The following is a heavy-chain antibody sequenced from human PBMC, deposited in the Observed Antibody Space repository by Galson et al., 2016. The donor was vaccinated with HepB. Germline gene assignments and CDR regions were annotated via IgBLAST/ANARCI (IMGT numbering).Heavy chain of an antibody. J-gene: IGHJ6*03. CDR1: GDSVSSNNAG. V-gene: IGHV6-1*01. Sequence: CAISGDSVSSNNAGWNWIRQPPSRGLEWLGKTYYWSKWYYDYSVSLKGRITISPDTSKNQFSLHLNSVTHEDTAVYYCAREPPVVSPTYYYYMDVWGEGTTVTVSS. D-gene: IGHD2-2*01. CDR2: TYYWSKWYY. CDR3: AREPPVVSPTYYYYMDV.